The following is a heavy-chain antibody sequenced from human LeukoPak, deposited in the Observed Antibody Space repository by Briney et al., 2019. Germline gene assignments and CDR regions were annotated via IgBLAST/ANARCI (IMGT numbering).Heavy chain of an antibody. Sequence: GGSLRLSCAASGFTFSSYGMSWVRQAPGKGLEWVSAISGSGGSTYYADSVKGRFTISRDNSKNTLYLQMNSLRAEDTAVYYCAPHRSGYYNSSGSSYFDSWGQGTLATVSP. J-gene: IGHJ4*02. CDR3: APHRSGYYNSSGSSYFDS. V-gene: IGHV3-23*01. CDR1: GFTFSSYG. D-gene: IGHD3-22*01. CDR2: ISGSGGST.